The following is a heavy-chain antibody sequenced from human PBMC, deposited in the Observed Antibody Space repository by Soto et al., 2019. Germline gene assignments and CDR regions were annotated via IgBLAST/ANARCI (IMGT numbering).Heavy chain of an antibody. CDR2: INPSGGSI. Sequence: VASVKVSCKASGYTFTSYYMHWVRQAPGQGLEWMGIINPSGGSISYAQKFQGRVTMTRDTSTSTVYMELSSLRSEDTAVYYCARDLGCSSTSCYPYYYYGMDVWGQGTTVTVSS. V-gene: IGHV1-46*01. J-gene: IGHJ6*02. CDR1: GYTFTSYY. D-gene: IGHD2-2*01. CDR3: ARDLGCSSTSCYPYYYYGMDV.